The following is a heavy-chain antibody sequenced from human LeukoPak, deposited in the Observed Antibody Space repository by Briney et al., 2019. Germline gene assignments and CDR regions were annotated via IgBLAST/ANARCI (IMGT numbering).Heavy chain of an antibody. Sequence: NSSETLSLTCAVYGGSFSGYYWSWIRQPPGKGLEWIGEINHSGSTNYNPSLKSRVTISVDTSKNQFSLKLSSVTAADTAVYYCARGLPDTYVLLWFGELSAVGFDYWGQGTLVTVSS. V-gene: IGHV4-34*01. D-gene: IGHD3-10*01. CDR2: INHSGST. CDR1: GGSFSGYY. J-gene: IGHJ4*02. CDR3: ARGLPDTYVLLWFGELSAVGFDY.